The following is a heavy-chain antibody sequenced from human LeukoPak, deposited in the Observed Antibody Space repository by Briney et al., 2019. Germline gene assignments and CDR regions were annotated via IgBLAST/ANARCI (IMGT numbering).Heavy chain of an antibody. CDR1: GYTFTGYY. CDR2: INPYSGGT. CDR3: ARVDSSGYPFDY. Sequence: ASVKVSCKASGYTFTGYYMHWVRQAPGQGLEWMGWINPYSGGTNYAQKFQGRVTMTRDTSISTAYMELSRLRSDDTAVYYCARVDSSGYPFDYWGQGTLVTVSS. J-gene: IGHJ4*02. V-gene: IGHV1-2*02. D-gene: IGHD3-22*01.